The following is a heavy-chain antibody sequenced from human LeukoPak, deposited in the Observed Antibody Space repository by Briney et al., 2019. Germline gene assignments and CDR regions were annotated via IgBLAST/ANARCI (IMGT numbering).Heavy chain of an antibody. D-gene: IGHD3-16*02. Sequence: PGGSLRLSCAASGFTFSSYGMHWVRQAPGKGLEWVAVISYDGSNKYYADSVKGRFTISRDNSKNTLYLQMNSLRAEDTAVYYCAKDLGIWGSYRSPQFDYWGQGTLVTVPS. V-gene: IGHV3-30*18. CDR2: ISYDGSNK. CDR1: GFTFSSYG. CDR3: AKDLGIWGSYRSPQFDY. J-gene: IGHJ4*02.